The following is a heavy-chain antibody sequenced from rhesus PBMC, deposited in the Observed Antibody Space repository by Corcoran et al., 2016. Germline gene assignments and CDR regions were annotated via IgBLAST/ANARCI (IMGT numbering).Heavy chain of an antibody. V-gene: IGHV4-127*01. CDR3: ARWDYGNLRAFDY. Sequence: QVQLQESGPGLVKRSETPSLTRAVSGYSISSGYGWGWTRQPPGKGLEWIGQIYGCSGSTYYNPSLKSRVTVSQDTSQNQFSLKLSSVTAADTAVYYCARWDYGNLRAFDYWGQGVLVTVSS. J-gene: IGHJ4*01. CDR1: GYSISSGYG. D-gene: IGHD4-35*01. CDR2: IYGCSGST.